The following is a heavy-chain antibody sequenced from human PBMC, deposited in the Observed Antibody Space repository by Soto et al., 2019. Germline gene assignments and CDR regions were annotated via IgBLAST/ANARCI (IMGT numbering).Heavy chain of an antibody. J-gene: IGHJ4*02. D-gene: IGHD5-12*01. V-gene: IGHV1-2*05. Sequence: SVKVSCKASGDTLIGYYLHWVRQAPGQGLEWMGRIKPNNGGTHYAQKFEDRLTMTRDTSINTAYMELSSLRSDDTGVYYCASHGWLSHWGQGTLVTVSS. CDR3: ASHGWLSH. CDR1: GDTLIGYY. CDR2: IKPNNGGT.